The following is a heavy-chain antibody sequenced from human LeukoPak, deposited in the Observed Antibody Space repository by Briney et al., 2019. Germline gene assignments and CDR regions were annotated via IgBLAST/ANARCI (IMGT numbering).Heavy chain of an antibody. J-gene: IGHJ4*02. Sequence: SETLSLTCTVSGGSISSSSYYWGWIRQPPGKGLEWIGSIYYSGSTYYNPSLRSRVTISVDTSKNQFSLKLSSVTAADTAVYYCAAYSSGWVGGSFDYWGQGTLVTVSS. V-gene: IGHV4-39*01. CDR3: AAYSSGWVGGSFDY. CDR2: IYYSGST. D-gene: IGHD6-19*01. CDR1: GGSISSSSYY.